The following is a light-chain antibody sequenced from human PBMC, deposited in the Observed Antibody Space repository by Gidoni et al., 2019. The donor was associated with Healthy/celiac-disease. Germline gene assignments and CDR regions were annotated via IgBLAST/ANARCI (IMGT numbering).Light chain of an antibody. CDR2: AAS. V-gene: IGKV1-39*01. CDR3: QQSYSTLFT. CDR1: QSISSY. J-gene: IGKJ3*01. Sequence: DNRMTQSPSSLSASVGDRVTITCRASQSISSYLNWYQQKPGKAPKLLIYAASSLQSGVPSRFSGSGSGTDFTLTISSLQPEDFATYYCQQSYSTLFTFGPGTKVDIK.